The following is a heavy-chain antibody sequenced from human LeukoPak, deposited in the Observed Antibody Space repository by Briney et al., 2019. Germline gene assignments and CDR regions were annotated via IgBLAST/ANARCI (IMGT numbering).Heavy chain of an antibody. V-gene: IGHV3-15*01. CDR3: TTDPDLPIFSIGGAIEPDAFDI. CDR1: GFTFSNAW. CDR2: IKSKTDGGTT. J-gene: IGHJ3*02. D-gene: IGHD3-16*02. Sequence: GGSLRLSCAASGFTFSNAWMSWVRQAPGKGLEWVGRIKSKTDGGTTDYAAPVKGRFTISRDDSKNTLYLQVNSLRTEDTAVYYCTTDPDLPIFSIGGAIEPDAFDIWGQGTMVTVSS.